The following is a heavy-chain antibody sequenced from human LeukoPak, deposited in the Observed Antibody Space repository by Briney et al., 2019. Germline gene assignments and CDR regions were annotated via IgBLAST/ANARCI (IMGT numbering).Heavy chain of an antibody. J-gene: IGHJ5*02. V-gene: IGHV7-4-1*02. CDR3: ARVPFVVMGDTGNWFDP. CDR1: GYTFTSYA. CDR2: INTGTGNP. D-gene: IGHD2-8*01. Sequence: ASVKVPCKTSGYTFTSYAMNWVRQAPGQGLEFMGWINTGTGNPTYAQGFTGRFVFSLDTSVSTAYLQISTLKPEDTAVYYCARVPFVVMGDTGNWFDPWGQGTLVTVSS.